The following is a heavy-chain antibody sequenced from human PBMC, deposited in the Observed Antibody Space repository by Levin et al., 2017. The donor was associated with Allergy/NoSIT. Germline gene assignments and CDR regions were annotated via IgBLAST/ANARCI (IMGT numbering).Heavy chain of an antibody. CDR1: GFTFSSYA. Sequence: GGSLRLSCAASGFTFSSYAMSWVRQAPGKGLEWVSAISGSGGSTYYADSVKGRFTISRDNSKNTLYLQMNSLRAEDTAVYYCAKDLLGFGRAGALDYWGQGTLVTVSS. V-gene: IGHV3-23*01. CDR3: AKDLLGFGRAGALDY. D-gene: IGHD1-26*01. CDR2: ISGSGGST. J-gene: IGHJ4*02.